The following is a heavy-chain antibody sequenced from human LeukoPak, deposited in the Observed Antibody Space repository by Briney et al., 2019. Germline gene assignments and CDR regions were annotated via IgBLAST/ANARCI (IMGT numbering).Heavy chain of an antibody. CDR3: ARDSYGGNKGTAGNYYMDV. CDR1: GGSISSGGYY. D-gene: IGHD4-23*01. Sequence: PSQTLSLTCTVSGGSISSGGYYWSWIRQPPGKGLEWIGYIYHSGSTYYNPSLKSRVTISVDRSKNQFSLKLSSVTAADTAVYYCARDSYGGNKGTAGNYYMDVWGKGTTVTVSS. J-gene: IGHJ6*03. V-gene: IGHV4-30-2*01. CDR2: IYHSGST.